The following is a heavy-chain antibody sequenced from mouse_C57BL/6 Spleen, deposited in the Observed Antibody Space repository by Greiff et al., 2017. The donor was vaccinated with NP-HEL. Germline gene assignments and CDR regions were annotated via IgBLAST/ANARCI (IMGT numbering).Heavy chain of an antibody. J-gene: IGHJ3*01. CDR3: ARFIDYDGFAY. CDR2: IRNKANGYKT. Sequence: EVQVVESGGGLVQPGGSLSLSCAASGFTFTDYYMSWVRQPPGKALEWLGFIRNKANGYKTEYSASVKGRFTISRDNSQSILYRQMNALRAEDSATYYCARFIDYDGFAYWGQGTLVTVSA. V-gene: IGHV7-3*01. CDR1: GFTFTDYY. D-gene: IGHD2-4*01.